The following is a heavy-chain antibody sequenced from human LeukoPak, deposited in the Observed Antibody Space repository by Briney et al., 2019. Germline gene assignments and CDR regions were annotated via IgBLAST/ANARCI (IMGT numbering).Heavy chain of an antibody. D-gene: IGHD3-3*01. Sequence: PSETLSLTCTVSGGPISSYYWSWIRQPPGKGLEWIGYIYYSGGTNYNPSLKSRVSISVDTSKNQFSLKLSSVTAADTAVYYCARHFWQNYDAFDIWGQGTMVTVSS. V-gene: IGHV4-59*08. CDR2: IYYSGGT. CDR1: GGPISSYY. J-gene: IGHJ3*02. CDR3: ARHFWQNYDAFDI.